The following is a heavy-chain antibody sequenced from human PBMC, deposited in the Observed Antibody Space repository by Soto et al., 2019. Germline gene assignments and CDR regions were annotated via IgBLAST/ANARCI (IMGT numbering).Heavy chain of an antibody. CDR2: IYYSGTT. CDR1: GDSISSSTYY. V-gene: IGHV4-39*01. CDR3: ARGQGITATGTSWFDP. J-gene: IGHJ5*02. Sequence: SETLSLTCTVSGDSISSSTYYWGWIRQPPGKGLEWIGNIYYSGTTYHNPSLKSRATISVDTSKNQFSLKLSSVTAADTAVYYCARGQGITATGTSWFDPWGQGALVTVSS. D-gene: IGHD6-13*01.